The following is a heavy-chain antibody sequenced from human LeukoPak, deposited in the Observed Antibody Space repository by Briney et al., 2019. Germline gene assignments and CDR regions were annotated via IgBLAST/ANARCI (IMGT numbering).Heavy chain of an antibody. CDR1: GGSISSYY. J-gene: IGHJ5*02. CDR3: ARSQARAAAGKNWFDP. Sequence: SETLSLTCTVSGGSISSYYWSWIRQPPGKGLEWIGYIYYSGSTYYNPSPKSRVTISVDTSKNQFSLKLSSVTAADTAVYYCARSQARAAAGKNWFDPWGQGTLVTVSS. D-gene: IGHD6-13*01. CDR2: IYYSGST. V-gene: IGHV4-59*06.